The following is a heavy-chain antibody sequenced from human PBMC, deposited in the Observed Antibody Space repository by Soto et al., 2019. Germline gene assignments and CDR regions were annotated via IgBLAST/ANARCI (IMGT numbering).Heavy chain of an antibody. CDR1: GGSISSYY. V-gene: IGHV4-4*07. CDR2: IYTSGST. CDR3: AGAGPTVTTKGFDYYYGMDV. Sequence: SETLSLTCTVSGGSISSYYWSWIRQPAGKGLEWIGRIYTSGSTNYNPSLKSRVTMSVDTSKNQFSLKLSSVTAADTAVYYCAGAGPTVTTKGFDYYYGMDVWGQGTTVTVSS. J-gene: IGHJ6*02. D-gene: IGHD4-17*01.